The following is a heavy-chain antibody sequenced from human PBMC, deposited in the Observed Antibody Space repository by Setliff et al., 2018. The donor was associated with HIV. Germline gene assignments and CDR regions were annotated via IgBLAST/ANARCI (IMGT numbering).Heavy chain of an antibody. J-gene: IGHJ3*02. D-gene: IGHD6-19*01. CDR1: GDSISSHY. Sequence: SETLSLTCTVSGDSISSHYWSWIRQPPGKGLEWIGSVYYSGSANYNPSLKSRVTISVDTSKNQFSLRLSSVTAADTAVYHCARGRINYSSAWYVDHDAFDIWGQGTMVTVSS. CDR3: ARGRINYSSAWYVDHDAFDI. V-gene: IGHV4-59*11. CDR2: VYYSGSA.